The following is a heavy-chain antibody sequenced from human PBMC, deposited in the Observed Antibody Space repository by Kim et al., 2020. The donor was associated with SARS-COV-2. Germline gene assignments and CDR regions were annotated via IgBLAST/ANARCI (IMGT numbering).Heavy chain of an antibody. J-gene: IGHJ4*02. CDR2: INHSGST. V-gene: IGHV4-34*01. CDR3: ASGGYSYGYTPVIDS. CDR1: GGSFSGYY. D-gene: IGHD5-18*01. Sequence: SETLSLTCAVYGGSFSGYYWSWIRQPPGKGLEWIGEINHSGSTNYNPSLKSRVTISVDTSKNQFSLKLSSVTAADTAVYYCASGGYSYGYTPVIDSWGQGTLVTVSP.